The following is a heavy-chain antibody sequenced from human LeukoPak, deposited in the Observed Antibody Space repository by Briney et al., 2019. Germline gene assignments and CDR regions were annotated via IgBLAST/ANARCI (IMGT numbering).Heavy chain of an antibody. CDR2: MNPDIGNT. CDR3: ARSLSLVRGVIHYFDN. J-gene: IGHJ4*02. Sequence: ASVKVSCKASGYTFPNHDINWVRQATGQGLEWMGWMNPDIGNTAYVQKFQGRVTMTRNTSISTAYMELSSLRSEDTAVYYCARSLSLVRGVIHYFDNWGQGTLVTVSS. CDR1: GYTFPNHD. D-gene: IGHD3-10*01. V-gene: IGHV1-8*01.